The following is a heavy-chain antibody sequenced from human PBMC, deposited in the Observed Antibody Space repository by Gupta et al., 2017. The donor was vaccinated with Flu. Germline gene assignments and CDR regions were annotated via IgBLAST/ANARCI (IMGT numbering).Heavy chain of an antibody. CDR1: GFTFSIYD. D-gene: IGHD3-10*01. Sequence: EVQLVESGGGLVQPGGSLRLSCAASGFTFSIYDMHWVRQATGEGLVWVSGIGNGGDTHYPDSGKGRFTISRENVNNALYLQMDSLRAGDTGVYYCVRGRGDRFDYWGQGTLVTVSS. J-gene: IGHJ4*02. V-gene: IGHV3-13*01. CDR3: VRGRGDRFDY. CDR2: IGNGGDT.